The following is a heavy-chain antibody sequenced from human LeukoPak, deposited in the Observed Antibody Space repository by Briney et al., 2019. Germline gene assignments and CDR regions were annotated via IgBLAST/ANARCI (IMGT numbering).Heavy chain of an antibody. J-gene: IGHJ6*03. Sequence: GGALRLSCAASGFTFSSYWMSWVRQAPGKGLEWVANIKQDGSEKYYVDSVKGRFTISRDNAKNSLYLQMNSLRAEDTAVYYCARSVYYYYMDVWGKGTTVTVSS. CDR2: IKQDGSEK. CDR3: ARSVYYYYMDV. CDR1: GFTFSSYW. V-gene: IGHV3-7*01.